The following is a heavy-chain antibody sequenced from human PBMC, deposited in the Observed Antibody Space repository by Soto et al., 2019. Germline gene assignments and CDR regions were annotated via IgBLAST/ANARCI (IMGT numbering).Heavy chain of an antibody. J-gene: IGHJ4*02. CDR1: GYSFTSYW. Sequence: GESLKISCKGSGYSFTSYWIGWVRQMPGKGLEWMGIIYPGDSDTRYSPSFQGQVTISADKSISTAYLQWSSLKASDTAMYYCAMGKYYDFWSGYYSPRDYWGQGTLVTVSS. V-gene: IGHV5-51*01. D-gene: IGHD3-3*01. CDR2: IYPGDSDT. CDR3: AMGKYYDFWSGYYSPRDY.